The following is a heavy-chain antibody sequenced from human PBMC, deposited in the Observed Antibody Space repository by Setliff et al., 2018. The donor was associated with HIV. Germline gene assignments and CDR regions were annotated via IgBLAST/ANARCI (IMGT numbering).Heavy chain of an antibody. D-gene: IGHD4-17*01. CDR2: IYSTGST. Sequence: PSETLSLTCTVSGASITRHYWSWIRQSPGRELEWIGYIYSTGSTNYNPALQSRVSISMDASKNKFSLKVTSVTSADTAVYYCAKGAGFYGDYTFDYWGQGNLVTVSS. V-gene: IGHV4-59*11. CDR3: AKGAGFYGDYTFDY. J-gene: IGHJ4*02. CDR1: GASITRHY.